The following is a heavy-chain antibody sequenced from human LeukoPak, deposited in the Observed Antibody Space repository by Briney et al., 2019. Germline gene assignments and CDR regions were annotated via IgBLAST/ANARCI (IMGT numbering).Heavy chain of an antibody. J-gene: IGHJ4*02. V-gene: IGHV4-59*01. Sequence: SETLSLTCSVSAGSLSTYWWRWIRQPPGKGLEWIGFIHYTGGTLYNPSLKSRVTLSVDVSKSQFSLSLTSATTADTAVYYCARTGSSGSFSDYWGQGTLVTVSA. CDR2: IHYTGGT. CDR3: ARTGSSGSFSDY. CDR1: AGSLSTYW. D-gene: IGHD3-10*01.